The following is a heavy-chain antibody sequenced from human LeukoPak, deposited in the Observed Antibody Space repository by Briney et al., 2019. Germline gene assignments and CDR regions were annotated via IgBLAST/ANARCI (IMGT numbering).Heavy chain of an antibody. Sequence: GGSLRLSCAASGFTFSNAWMSWVRQAPGKGLEWGSTITGSDDYTYYADSVKGRFTISRDNSKNTLYLQMNSLRAEDTAVYYCAKGGELPHNAFDVWGQGTMVTVSS. D-gene: IGHD1-26*01. CDR3: AKGGELPHNAFDV. CDR1: GFTFSNAW. CDR2: ITGSDDYT. J-gene: IGHJ3*01. V-gene: IGHV3-23*01.